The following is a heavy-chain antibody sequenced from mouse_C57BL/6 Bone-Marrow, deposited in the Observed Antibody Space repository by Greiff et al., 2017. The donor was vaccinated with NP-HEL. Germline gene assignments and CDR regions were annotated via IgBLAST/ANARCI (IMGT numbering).Heavy chain of an antibody. CDR1: GFTFSSYG. Sequence: EVKLQESGGDLVKPGGSLKLSCAASGFTFSSYGMSWVRQTPDKRLEWVATISSGGSYTYYPDSVKGRFTISRDNAKNTLYLQMSSLKSDDTAMYYCARATVNYFDYWGQGTTLTVSS. D-gene: IGHD1-1*01. V-gene: IGHV5-6*01. J-gene: IGHJ2*01. CDR3: ARATVNYFDY. CDR2: ISSGGSYT.